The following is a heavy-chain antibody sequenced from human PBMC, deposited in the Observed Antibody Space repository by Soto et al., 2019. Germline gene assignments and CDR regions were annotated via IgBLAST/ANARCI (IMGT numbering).Heavy chain of an antibody. CDR3: APLSVSLSGPYGIHV. CDR1: GYSVSSSDYY. V-gene: IGHV4-39*01. J-gene: IGHJ6*02. CDR2: MFYSGLT. D-gene: IGHD2-15*01. Sequence: QLHLQESGPGLVKPSETLSLTCSVSGYSVSSSDYYWAWIRQPPGKGLEWIGSMFYSGLTYYNPSLKSRVTLSVDTSKNQFSVRLNSVTAADTAVYYCAPLSVSLSGPYGIHVWGQGTTVTVSS.